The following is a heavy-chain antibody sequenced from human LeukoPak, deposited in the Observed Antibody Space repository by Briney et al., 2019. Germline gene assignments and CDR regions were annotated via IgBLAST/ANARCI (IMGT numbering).Heavy chain of an antibody. V-gene: IGHV1-8*01. Sequence: EASVKVSCKASGYTFTSYDINWVRQATGQGPEWMGWMNPNSGNTGYAQKFQGRVTMTRDTSISTAYMELSSLRSEDTAVYYCARWETVGAIFDYWGQGTLVTVSS. CDR3: ARWETVGAIFDY. CDR2: MNPNSGNT. J-gene: IGHJ4*02. CDR1: GYTFTSYD. D-gene: IGHD1-26*01.